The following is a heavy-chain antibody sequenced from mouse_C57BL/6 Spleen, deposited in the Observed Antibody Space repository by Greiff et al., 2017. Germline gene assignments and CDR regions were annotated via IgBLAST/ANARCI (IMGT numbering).Heavy chain of an antibody. D-gene: IGHD1-1*01. Sequence: EVHLVESGGGLVKPGGSLKLSCAASGFTFSSYTMSWVRQTPEKRLEWVATISGGGGNTYYPDSVKSRFTISRDNAKNTLYLQMSSLRSEDTALYYCARHEDYYGSSYDFFYAMDYWGQGTSVTVSS. CDR2: ISGGGGNT. V-gene: IGHV5-9*01. CDR1: GFTFSSYT. J-gene: IGHJ4*01. CDR3: ARHEDYYGSSYDFFYAMDY.